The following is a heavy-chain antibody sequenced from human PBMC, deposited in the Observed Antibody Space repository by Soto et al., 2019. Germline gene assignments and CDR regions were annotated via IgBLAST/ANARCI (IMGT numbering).Heavy chain of an antibody. J-gene: IGHJ5*02. CDR3: VRSLHYNLINIDRGECDPYDS. CDR2: IIPILGIA. D-gene: IGHD3-10*01. Sequence: ASVKVSCKASGGTFSSYTISWVRQAPGQGLEWMGRIIPILGIANYAQKFQGRVTITADKSTSTAYMELSSLRSEDTAVYYCVRSLHYNLINIDRGECDPYDSWSRRTLVPGSS. V-gene: IGHV1-69*02. CDR1: GGTFSSYT.